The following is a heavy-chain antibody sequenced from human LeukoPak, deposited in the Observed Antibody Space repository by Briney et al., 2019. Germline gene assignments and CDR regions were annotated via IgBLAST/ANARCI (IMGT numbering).Heavy chain of an antibody. J-gene: IGHJ6*03. D-gene: IGHD4-11*01. CDR2: ISGSSGTI. Sequence: PGGSLRLSCAASGFTFSNYGMHWVRQAPGKGLEWVSYISGSSGTIHYADSVKGRFTISRDNAKNSVYLQMNSLRAEDTAVYYCARIRVTTYYYYMDVWGKGTTVTVSS. CDR1: GFTFSNYG. CDR3: ARIRVTTYYYYMDV. V-gene: IGHV3-48*04.